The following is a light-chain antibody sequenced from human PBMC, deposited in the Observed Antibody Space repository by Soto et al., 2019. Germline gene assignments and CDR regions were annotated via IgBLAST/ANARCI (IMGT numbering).Light chain of an antibody. Sequence: DIQMTQSPSTLSASVGDRVTITCRASQSISSWLAWYQQKPGKAPKFLISDASNLASGVPSRFSGSGSGTEFTLTIDSLQPDDFATYYCHQYNNYPYTFGQGTTLEIK. J-gene: IGKJ2*01. CDR3: HQYNNYPYT. CDR1: QSISSW. V-gene: IGKV1-5*01. CDR2: DAS.